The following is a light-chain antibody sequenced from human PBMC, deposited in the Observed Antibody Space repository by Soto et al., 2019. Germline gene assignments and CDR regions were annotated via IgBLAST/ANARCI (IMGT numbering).Light chain of an antibody. CDR1: QGIGTH. J-gene: IGKJ5*01. V-gene: IGKV1-39*01. CDR2: GAS. CDR3: QQGYNTPT. Sequence: IQMTQSPSSLSASIGDRVTITCRASQGIGTHLNWYLQRPGRLPKLLIYGASILQSGVPSGFSAGGSGTGFTLTISVLQPEGFGTYYCQQGYNTPTFGPGTRL.